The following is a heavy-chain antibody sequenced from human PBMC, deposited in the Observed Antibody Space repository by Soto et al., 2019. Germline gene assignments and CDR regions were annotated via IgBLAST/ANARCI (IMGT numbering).Heavy chain of an antibody. D-gene: IGHD3-16*02. Sequence: GGSLRLSCAASGFTFSSYGMHWVRQAPGKGLEWVAVISYDGSNKYYADSVKGRFTISRDNSKNTLYLQMNSLRAEDTAVYYYAKDLGGGAISYWGQGTLVTVSS. CDR3: AKDLGGGAISY. J-gene: IGHJ4*02. V-gene: IGHV3-30*18. CDR2: ISYDGSNK. CDR1: GFTFSSYG.